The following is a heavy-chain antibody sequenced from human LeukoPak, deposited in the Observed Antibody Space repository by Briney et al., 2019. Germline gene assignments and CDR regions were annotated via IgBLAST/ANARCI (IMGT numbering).Heavy chain of an antibody. D-gene: IGHD1-26*01. CDR3: AKDPSGSYFAEYFQH. CDR1: GLTFNSYG. V-gene: IGHV3-30*18. CDR2: ITYDGGDA. Sequence: GGSLRLSCEVSGLTFNSYGMHWVRQSPDKGLEWLAVITYDGGDAKYADSVKGRFTISRDNSKNTLYLQMNSLRAEDTAVYYCAKDPSGSYFAEYFQHWGQGTLVTVSS. J-gene: IGHJ1*01.